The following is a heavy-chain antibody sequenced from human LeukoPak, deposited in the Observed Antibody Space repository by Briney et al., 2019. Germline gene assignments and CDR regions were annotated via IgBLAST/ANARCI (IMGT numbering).Heavy chain of an antibody. CDR1: GGSFSGYY. D-gene: IGHD3-22*01. Sequence: KASETLSLTCAVYGGSFSGYYWSWIHQPPGKGLEWIGEVNHSGSTNYNPSLKSRVTISVDTSKNQFSLKLSSVTAADTAVYYCARHPRYYYDSSGYPSTFDYWGQGTLVTVSS. CDR3: ARHPRYYYDSSGYPSTFDY. J-gene: IGHJ4*02. V-gene: IGHV4-34*01. CDR2: VNHSGST.